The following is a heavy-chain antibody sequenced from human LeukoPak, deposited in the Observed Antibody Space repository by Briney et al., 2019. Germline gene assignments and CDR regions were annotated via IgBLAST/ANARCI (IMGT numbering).Heavy chain of an antibody. V-gene: IGHV1-2*02. J-gene: IGHJ3*02. Sequence: ASVKVSCKASGYTFTGYYMHWVRQAPGQGLEWMGWINPNSGGTNYAQKFQGRVTMTRDTSISTAYMELSSLRSEDTAVYYCAVDYDSSDREAFDIWGQGTMVTVSS. CDR1: GYTFTGYY. CDR3: AVDYDSSDREAFDI. D-gene: IGHD3-22*01. CDR2: INPNSGGT.